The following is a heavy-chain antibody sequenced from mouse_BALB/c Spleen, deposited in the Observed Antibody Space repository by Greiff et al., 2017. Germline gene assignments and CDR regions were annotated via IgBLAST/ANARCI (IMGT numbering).Heavy chain of an antibody. V-gene: IGHV1-9*01. J-gene: IGHJ3*01. Sequence: QVTLKESGAELLKPGASVKISCKATGYTFSSYWIEWVKQRPGHGLEWIGEILPGSGSTNYNEKFKGKATFTADTSSNTAYMQLSSLTSEDSAVYYCARPLYDYDVAWFAYWGQGTLVTVSA. CDR2: ILPGSGST. D-gene: IGHD2-4*01. CDR1: GYTFSSYW. CDR3: ARPLYDYDVAWFAY.